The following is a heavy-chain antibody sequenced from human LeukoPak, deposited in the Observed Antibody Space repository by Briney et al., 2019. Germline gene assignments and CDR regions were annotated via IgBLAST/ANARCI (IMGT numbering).Heavy chain of an antibody. V-gene: IGHV3-23*01. Sequence: GGSLRLSCAACGFTFSSYSMSWVRQAPGKGLEWVAVISGSGGSTYYADSVKGRFTISRDSSKNTLYLQMNSLRAEDTAVYYCAKNPNYYYDSSGYLPYWGQGTLVTVSS. J-gene: IGHJ4*02. CDR3: AKNPNYYYDSSGYLPY. D-gene: IGHD3-22*01. CDR2: ISGSGGST. CDR1: GFTFSSYS.